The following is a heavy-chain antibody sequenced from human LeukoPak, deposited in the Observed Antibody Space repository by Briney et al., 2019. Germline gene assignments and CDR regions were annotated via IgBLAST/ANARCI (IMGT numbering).Heavy chain of an antibody. J-gene: IGHJ4*02. V-gene: IGHV1-46*01. D-gene: IGHD1-26*01. CDR1: GYTFTSYY. CDR2: INPSGGST. CDR3: ARDSPISGSYYGGLGY. Sequence: ASVTVSCKASGYTFTSYYMHWVRQAPGQGLEWMGIINPSGGSTSYAQKFQGRVTMTRDTSTSTVYMELSSLRSEDTAVYYCARDSPISGSYYGGLGYWGQGTLVTVSS.